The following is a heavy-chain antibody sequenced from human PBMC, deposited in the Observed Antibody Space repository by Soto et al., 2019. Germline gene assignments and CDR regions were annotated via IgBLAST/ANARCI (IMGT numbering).Heavy chain of an antibody. V-gene: IGHV1-2*04. J-gene: IGHJ4*01. CDR1: GYIFPDYS. CDR2: INPNGGGT. D-gene: IGHD6-6*01. Sequence: QVQLVQSGAEVKKPGASVKVSCKASGYIFPDYSVHWVRQAPGEGLEWMGRINPNGGGTNYAQKFEGWVTMTTDTSISTAYMELSRLNFDDTAVYYCVRGEQLVHFDSWGQGTLVTVS. CDR3: VRGEQLVHFDS.